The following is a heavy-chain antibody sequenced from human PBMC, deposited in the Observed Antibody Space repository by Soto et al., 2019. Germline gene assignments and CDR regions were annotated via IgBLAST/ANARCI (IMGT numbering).Heavy chain of an antibody. D-gene: IGHD5-18*01. CDR1: GGSISSYY. CDR2: IYYSGST. Sequence: PSETLSLTCTVSGGSISSYYWSWIRQPPGKGLEWIGYIYYSGSTNYNPSLKSRVTISVDTSKNQFSLKLSSVTAADTAVYYCARVEAMVPYYYYGMDVWGQGTTFTVSS. J-gene: IGHJ6*02. V-gene: IGHV4-59*01. CDR3: ARVEAMVPYYYYGMDV.